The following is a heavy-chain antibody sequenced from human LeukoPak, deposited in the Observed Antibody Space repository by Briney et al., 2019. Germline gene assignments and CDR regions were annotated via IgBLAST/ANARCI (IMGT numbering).Heavy chain of an antibody. Sequence: GGSLRLSCAASGFTFSSYSLNWVRHAPGKGLGWVSSISSSSSYIYYADSVKGRFTISRDNAKNSLYLQMNSLRAEDTAVYYCARVIAAAGFDYWGQGTLVTVSS. CDR1: GFTFSSYS. J-gene: IGHJ4*02. D-gene: IGHD6-13*01. V-gene: IGHV3-21*01. CDR2: ISSSSSYI. CDR3: ARVIAAAGFDY.